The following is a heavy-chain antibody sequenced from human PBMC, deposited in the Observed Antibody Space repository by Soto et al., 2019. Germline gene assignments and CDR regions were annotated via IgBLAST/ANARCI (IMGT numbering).Heavy chain of an antibody. CDR1: GGTFSSYA. CDR2: IIPIFGTA. V-gene: IGHV1-69*12. Sequence: QVQLVQSGAEVKKPGSSVKVSCKASGGTFSSYAISWVRQAPGQGLEWMGGIIPIFGTANYAQKFQGRVTITADESTSVGDMGLSGLRSEGTAVYYCARDGRGHSRGWPGNLGKGTLVTVSS. D-gene: IGHD6-19*01. J-gene: IGHJ4*02. CDR3: ARDGRGHSRGWPGN.